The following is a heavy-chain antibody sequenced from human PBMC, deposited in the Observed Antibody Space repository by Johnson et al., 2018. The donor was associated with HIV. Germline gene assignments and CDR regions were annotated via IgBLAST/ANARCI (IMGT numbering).Heavy chain of an antibody. J-gene: IGHJ3*02. D-gene: IGHD1-1*01. CDR3: ARGYNWNDFSI. CDR2: ISNDGSNK. V-gene: IGHV3-30*01. Sequence: QVQLVESGGGLVQSGGSLRLSCAASGFSFSDFSMHWVRQAPGKGLEWVTVISNDGSNKLYADSVKGRFTISRDIFKNTLYLQMNSLRVDDAAIYYCARGYNWNDFSIWGQGTVVTVS. CDR1: GFSFSDFS.